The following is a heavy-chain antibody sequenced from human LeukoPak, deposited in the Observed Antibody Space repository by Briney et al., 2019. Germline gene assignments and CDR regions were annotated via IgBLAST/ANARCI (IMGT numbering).Heavy chain of an antibody. CDR2: IFYSGST. CDR1: GGSISSLY. Sequence: SETLSLTCTVSGGSISSLYWSWIRQPPGKGLEWIGYIFYSGSTNYNPSLKSRVTISVDTSKNQFSLKLSSVTAADTAVYYCARLSTSWFFDYWGQGTLVTVSS. V-gene: IGHV4-59*08. J-gene: IGHJ4*02. D-gene: IGHD6-13*01. CDR3: ARLSTSWFFDY.